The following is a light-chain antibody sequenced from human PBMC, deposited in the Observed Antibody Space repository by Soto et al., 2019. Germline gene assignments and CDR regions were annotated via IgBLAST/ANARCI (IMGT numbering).Light chain of an antibody. CDR2: DVG. V-gene: IGLV2-14*03. J-gene: IGLJ1*01. CDR1: NSDVGGYNY. CDR3: SSYTSSNTYV. Sequence: QSLLTQPTALCGAPGQAMALACSVNNSDVGGYNYVSWYQHHPGKAPKLIIYDVGNRPSGVSNRFSGSKSGNTASLTISGLQAEDEADYYCSSYTSSNTYVFGTGTKVPVL.